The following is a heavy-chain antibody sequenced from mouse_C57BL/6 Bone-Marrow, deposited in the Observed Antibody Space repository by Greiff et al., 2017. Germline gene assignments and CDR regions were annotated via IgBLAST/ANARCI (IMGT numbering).Heavy chain of an antibody. CDR1: GYSFTGYY. D-gene: IGHD2-14*01. CDR3: ARSVRRWFAY. CDR2: INPSTGGT. V-gene: IGHV1-42*01. J-gene: IGHJ3*01. Sequence: VQLQQSGPELVKPGASVKISCKASGYSFTGYYMNWVKQSPEKSLEWIGEINPSTGGTTYNQTFKAKATLTVDKSSSTAYMQLKSLTSEDSAVYYWARSVRRWFAYWGQVTLVTVSA.